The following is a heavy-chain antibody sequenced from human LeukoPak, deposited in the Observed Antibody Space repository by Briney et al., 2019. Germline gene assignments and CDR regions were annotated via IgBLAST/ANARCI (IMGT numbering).Heavy chain of an antibody. V-gene: IGHV3-64D*06. J-gene: IGHJ4*02. CDR1: GFTFSIAW. CDR3: VKDNEAGGSPFDR. CDR2: ISDNGGST. D-gene: IGHD1-1*01. Sequence: GGSLRLSCAASGFTFSIAWMTWVRQAPGKGLEYVSRISDNGGSTYYADSVKGRYTISRDNSKNTLYLQMSSLRAVDTAVYYCVKDNEAGGSPFDRWGQGTLVTVSS.